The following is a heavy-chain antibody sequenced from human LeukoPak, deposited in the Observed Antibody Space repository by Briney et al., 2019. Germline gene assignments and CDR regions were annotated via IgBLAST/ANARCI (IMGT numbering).Heavy chain of an antibody. J-gene: IGHJ3*02. CDR2: ISAYNGNT. CDR3: ARDPRDGYGAIGFDI. Sequence: GASVKVSCKASGYSFSSYGISWLREAPGQGLEWMGWISAYNGNTHYAQKVQGRVTMTTDTSTSTAYMELRSLRSDDTAVYYCARDPRDGYGAIGFDIWGQGTMVTVSS. D-gene: IGHD5-24*01. V-gene: IGHV1-18*01. CDR1: GYSFSSYG.